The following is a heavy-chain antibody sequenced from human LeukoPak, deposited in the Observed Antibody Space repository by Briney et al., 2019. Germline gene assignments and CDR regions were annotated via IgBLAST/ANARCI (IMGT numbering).Heavy chain of an antibody. V-gene: IGHV4-39*01. CDR1: GGSFSSYY. Sequence: SETLSLTCAVYGGSFSSYYWGWIRQPPGKGLEWIGSIYYSGSTYYNPSLKSRVTISVDTSKNQFSLKLSSVTAADTAVYYCARRPSRYCSSTSCVDYWGQGTLVTVSS. CDR2: IYYSGST. J-gene: IGHJ4*02. CDR3: ARRPSRYCSSTSCVDY. D-gene: IGHD2-2*01.